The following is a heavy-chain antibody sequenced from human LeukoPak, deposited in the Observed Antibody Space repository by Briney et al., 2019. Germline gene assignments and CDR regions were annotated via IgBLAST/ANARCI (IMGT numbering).Heavy chain of an antibody. Sequence: SETLSLTCAVYGGSFSGYYWSWIRQPPGKGLEWIGEISHSGSTNYNPSLKSRVTISVDTSKNQFSLKLSSVTAADTAVYYCARGFGRQWLILRDAFDIWGQGTMVTVSS. CDR2: ISHSGST. CDR3: ARGFGRQWLILRDAFDI. CDR1: GGSFSGYY. D-gene: IGHD6-19*01. V-gene: IGHV4-34*01. J-gene: IGHJ3*02.